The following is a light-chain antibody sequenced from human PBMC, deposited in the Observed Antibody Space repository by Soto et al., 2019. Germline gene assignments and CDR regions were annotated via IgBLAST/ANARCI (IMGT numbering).Light chain of an antibody. CDR3: ATWDDSRNGYV. J-gene: IGLJ1*01. V-gene: IGLV1-44*01. CDR2: DND. Sequence: QSVLTQPPSASGTPGQRVTISASGSSSNIGSNTVSWYQQVPGTAPKLLIYDNDERPSGVPGRFSGSKSGTSASLAISGLQSADEADYYCATWDDSRNGYVFGPGTKLTVL. CDR1: SSNIGSNT.